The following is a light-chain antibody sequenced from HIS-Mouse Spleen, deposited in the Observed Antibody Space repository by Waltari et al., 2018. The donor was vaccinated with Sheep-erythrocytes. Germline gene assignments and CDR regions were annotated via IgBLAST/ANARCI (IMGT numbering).Light chain of an antibody. CDR2: DVS. CDR3: CSYAGSYNHV. Sequence: QSALTQPRSVSGSPGQSVTIPCPGTSSAVGGYNYASWYQQHPGKAPKPMSYDVSKRPSGVPDRFSGSKSGNTASLTISGLQAEDEADYYCCSYAGSYNHVFATGTKVTVL. V-gene: IGLV2-11*01. CDR1: SSAVGGYNY. J-gene: IGLJ1*01.